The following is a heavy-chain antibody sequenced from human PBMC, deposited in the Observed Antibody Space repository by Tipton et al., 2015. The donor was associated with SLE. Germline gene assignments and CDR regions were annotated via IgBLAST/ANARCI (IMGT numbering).Heavy chain of an antibody. J-gene: IGHJ6*03. D-gene: IGHD3-16*01. CDR2: INHSGST. V-gene: IGHV4-34*01. CDR3: ARGVSGYFHYCYMDV. Sequence: TLSLTCAVYGGSFNGYSWSWIRQPPGKGLEWIGEINHSGSTNYNPSLKSRVTISVDTSKNQFSLKLSSVTAADTAVYYCARGVSGYFHYCYMDVWGKGTTVTISS. CDR1: GGSFNGYS.